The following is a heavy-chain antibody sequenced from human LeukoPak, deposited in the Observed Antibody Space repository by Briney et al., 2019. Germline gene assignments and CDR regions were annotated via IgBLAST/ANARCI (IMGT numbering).Heavy chain of an antibody. V-gene: IGHV1-2*02. CDR3: ARDHCSSTSCMGDY. Sequence: ASVKVSCKASGYTFTGYYMHWVRQAPGQGLEWMGWINPNSGATNSAQKFQGRVTVTRDTSISTAYMELSRLRSDDTAVYYCARDHCSSTSCMGDYWGQGTLVTVSS. J-gene: IGHJ4*02. CDR1: GYTFTGYY. D-gene: IGHD2-2*01. CDR2: INPNSGAT.